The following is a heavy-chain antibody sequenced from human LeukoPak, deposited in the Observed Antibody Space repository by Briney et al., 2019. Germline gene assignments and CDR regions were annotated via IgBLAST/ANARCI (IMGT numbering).Heavy chain of an antibody. CDR3: ARDPPGRPYSSSSYG. J-gene: IGHJ4*02. Sequence: ASVEVSCKASGYTFTSYYLYWVRQAPGQGLEWMGIINPSGGSTNYAQKFQGRVTMTRDTSTSTVYMELSSLRSEDTAVYYCARDPPGRPYSSSSYGWGQGTLVTVSS. CDR1: GYTFTSYY. D-gene: IGHD6-6*01. V-gene: IGHV1-46*01. CDR2: INPSGGST.